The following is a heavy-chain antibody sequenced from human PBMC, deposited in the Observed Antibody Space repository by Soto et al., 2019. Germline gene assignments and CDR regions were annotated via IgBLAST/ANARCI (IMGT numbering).Heavy chain of an antibody. CDR2: IYNGERT. CDR3: AQTTGWPGFDY. V-gene: IGHV4-59*01. D-gene: IGHD6-19*01. Sequence: QVHLQESGPGLVKPSETLSLTCTASGASIRNFYWNWVRQFPGKGLEWIGHIYNGERTNSNPSLKSRVTISVDTSTNQVSVKLSYLTGADTDVYYCAQTTGWPGFDYWGQGTLVAVSS. J-gene: IGHJ4*02. CDR1: GASIRNFY.